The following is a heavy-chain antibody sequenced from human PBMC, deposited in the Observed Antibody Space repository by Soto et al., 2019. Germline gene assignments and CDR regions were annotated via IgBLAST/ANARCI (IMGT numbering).Heavy chain of an antibody. D-gene: IGHD5-12*01. V-gene: IGHV3-30*18. CDR3: AKNHQRAPIRDGYNLIDY. CDR1: GFSFSEYG. J-gene: IGHJ4*02. Sequence: QVQLVESGGGVVQPGRSLRLSCAASGFSFSEYGMHWVRQAPGKGLDWVAVIAYDGSNKYYADSVKGRFTISRDNSKNTLYLQMDSLRAEDTAVYYCAKNHQRAPIRDGYNLIDYWGQGTLVSVSS. CDR2: IAYDGSNK.